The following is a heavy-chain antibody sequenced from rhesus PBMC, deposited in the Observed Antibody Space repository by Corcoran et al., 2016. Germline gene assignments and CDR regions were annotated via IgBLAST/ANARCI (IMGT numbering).Heavy chain of an antibody. CDR3: ARDRVGTVTTKGYFEF. V-gene: IGHV4-173*01. Sequence: QLQLQESGPGLVKPSETLSLTCAVSGGSISSNYWSWIRQPPGKGLEWIGRITGSGGSTDYNPSLKSIVTISTYTSKNQFSLKLSSVTAADTAVYYCARDRVGTVTTKGYFEFWGQGALVTVSS. CDR1: GGSISSNY. J-gene: IGHJ1*01. D-gene: IGHD4-23*01. CDR2: ITGSGGST.